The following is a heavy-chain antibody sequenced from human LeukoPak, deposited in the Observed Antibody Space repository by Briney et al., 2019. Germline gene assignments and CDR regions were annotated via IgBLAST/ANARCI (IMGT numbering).Heavy chain of an antibody. V-gene: IGHV1-69*05. Sequence: SVKVSCKASGGTFCSYAISWVRQAPGQGLEWMGRIIPIFGTANYAQKFQGRVTITTDESTSTAYMELSSLRSEDTAVYYCASTGVTAFDIWGQGTMVTVSS. CDR1: GGTFCSYA. J-gene: IGHJ3*02. D-gene: IGHD3-10*01. CDR2: IIPIFGTA. CDR3: ASTGVTAFDI.